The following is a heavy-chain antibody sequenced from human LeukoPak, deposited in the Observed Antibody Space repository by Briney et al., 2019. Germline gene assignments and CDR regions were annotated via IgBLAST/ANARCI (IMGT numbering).Heavy chain of an antibody. Sequence: SETLSLTCTVSGGSISNYYWSWVRQPAGKGLEWIGRIYISGSTNYNPSLKSRVTISVDKSKNQFSLKLSPVTAADTAVYYCARFHGSGFYLDYWGQGTLVTVSS. D-gene: IGHD3-10*01. J-gene: IGHJ4*02. CDR1: GGSISNYY. CDR2: IYISGST. CDR3: ARFHGSGFYLDY. V-gene: IGHV4-4*07.